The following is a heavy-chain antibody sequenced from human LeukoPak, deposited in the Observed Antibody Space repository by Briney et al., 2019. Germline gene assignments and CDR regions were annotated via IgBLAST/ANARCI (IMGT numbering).Heavy chain of an antibody. J-gene: IGHJ5*02. CDR3: AKDLHYGDGRWEFDP. Sequence: PGGSLTLSCAAPGFTSSTYAMAGVRQAPGKGLDWGSVMVGSGRKDYAETVKGRFTISRDNSKNTVYLQMNSLRVEDTAIYYCAKDLHYGDGRWEFDPWGQGTLVTVSP. CDR2: MVGSGRK. V-gene: IGHV3-23*05. D-gene: IGHD4-17*01. CDR1: GFTSSTYA.